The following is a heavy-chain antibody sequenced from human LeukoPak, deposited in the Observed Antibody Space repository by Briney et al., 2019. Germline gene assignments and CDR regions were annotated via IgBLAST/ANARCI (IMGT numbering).Heavy chain of an antibody. CDR2: ISSSSSDI. D-gene: IGHD2-8*02. CDR3: ARTGGRLLKYYFDY. CDR1: GFTFSTYS. Sequence: TGGSLRLSCAASGFTFSTYSMNWVRQAPGKGLEWVSSISSSSSDIYYADSVKGRFTISRDNARNSLYLQMNSLRVEDTAVYYCARTGGRLLKYYFDYWGQGTLVTVSS. J-gene: IGHJ4*02. V-gene: IGHV3-21*01.